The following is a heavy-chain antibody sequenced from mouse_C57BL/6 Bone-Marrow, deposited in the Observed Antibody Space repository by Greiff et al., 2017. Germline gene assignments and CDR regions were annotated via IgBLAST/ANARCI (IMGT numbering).Heavy chain of an antibody. CDR3: ARPYYSNYGFAY. J-gene: IGHJ3*01. V-gene: IGHV5-9*01. D-gene: IGHD2-5*01. Sequence: EVNVVDSGGGLVKPGGSLKLSCAASGFTFSSYTMSWARQTPEKRLEWVATISGGGGNTYYPDSVKGRFTISRDNAKNTLYLQMSSLRSEDTALYYCARPYYSNYGFAYWGQGTLVTVSA. CDR1: GFTFSSYT. CDR2: ISGGGGNT.